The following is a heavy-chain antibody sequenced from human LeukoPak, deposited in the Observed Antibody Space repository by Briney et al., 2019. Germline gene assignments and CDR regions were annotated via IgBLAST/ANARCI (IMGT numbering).Heavy chain of an antibody. CDR3: ARVIGWDEPFDL. D-gene: IGHD1-26*01. J-gene: IGHJ3*01. Sequence: GGSLRLSCAASGFTFSSYWMSWVRQAPGKGLVWVSRINTDGSSTNYADSVKGRFAVSRDNAKNTLYLQMNSLRVEDTAVYYCARVIGWDEPFDLWGQGTMVTVSS. CDR1: GFTFSSYW. V-gene: IGHV3-74*01. CDR2: INTDGSST.